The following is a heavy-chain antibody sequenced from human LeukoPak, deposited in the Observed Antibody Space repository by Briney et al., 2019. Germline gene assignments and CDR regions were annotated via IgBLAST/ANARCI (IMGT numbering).Heavy chain of an antibody. J-gene: IGHJ6*02. CDR2: IYSGGST. CDR1: GFTVSSNY. CDR3: AGDPPPGLYGMDV. Sequence: GGSLRLSCAASGFTVSSNYMSWVRQAPGKGLEWVSVIYSGGSTYYADSVKGRFTISRDNSKNTLYLQMNSLRAEDTAVYYCAGDPPPGLYGMDVWGQGTAVTVSS. V-gene: IGHV3-66*01. D-gene: IGHD2-2*01.